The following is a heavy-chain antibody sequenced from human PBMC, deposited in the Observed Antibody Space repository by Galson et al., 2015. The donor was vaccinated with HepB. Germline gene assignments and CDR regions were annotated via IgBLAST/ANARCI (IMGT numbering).Heavy chain of an antibody. CDR3: ARRRRYSSGLGD. D-gene: IGHD6-19*01. V-gene: IGHV4-59*08. CDR1: GGSISSYY. J-gene: IGHJ4*02. CDR2: IYYSGST. Sequence: ETLSLTCTVSGGSISSYYWSWIRQPPGKGLEWIGYIYYSGSTNYNPSLKSRVTISVDTSKNQFSLKLSSVTAADTAVYYCARRRRYSSGLGDWGQGTLVTVSS.